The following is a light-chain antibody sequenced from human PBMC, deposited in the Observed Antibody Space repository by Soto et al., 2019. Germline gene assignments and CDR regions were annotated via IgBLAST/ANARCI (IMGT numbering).Light chain of an antibody. V-gene: IGKV3-11*01. J-gene: IGKJ5*01. Sequence: EIVFTQSPATLSLSPGERATLSCRASQSVSSYLAWYQQKPGQAPRILIYDAYNRATGIKARFSGSGSGTDFTLTIRSIEPEDFAVYYCKKRSNWQINFGKGKRLEIK. CDR3: KKRSNWQIN. CDR2: DAY. CDR1: QSVSSY.